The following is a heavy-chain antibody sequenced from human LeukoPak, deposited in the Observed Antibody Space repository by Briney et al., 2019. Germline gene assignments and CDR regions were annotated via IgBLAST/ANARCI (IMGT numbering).Heavy chain of an antibody. CDR2: INPSGGST. CDR3: ARQLRITIFGVKPGAFDI. D-gene: IGHD3-3*01. J-gene: IGHJ3*02. V-gene: IGHV1-46*01. CDR1: GYTFTSYY. Sequence: ASVKVSCKASGYTFTSYYMHWVRQAPGQGLEWMGIINPSGGSTSYAQKFQGRVTMTRDTSTGTVYMELSSLRSEDTAVYYCARQLRITIFGVKPGAFDIWGQGTMVTVSS.